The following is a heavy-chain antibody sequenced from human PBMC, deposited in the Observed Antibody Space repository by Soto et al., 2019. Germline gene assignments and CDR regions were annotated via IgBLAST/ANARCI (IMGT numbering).Heavy chain of an antibody. CDR3: ARGKYDWNDPIDY. CDR1: GFTFGTYA. D-gene: IGHD1-20*01. Sequence: QVQLVESGGGVVQPGRSLRLSCAASGFTFGTYAMHWVRQAPGKGLEWVAVTSYDGGNEHYAASVKGRFTISRDNSKNTLYLQMISLRGEDTAVYYCARGKYDWNDPIDYWGQRTLATVSS. V-gene: IGHV3-30*03. CDR2: TSYDGGNE. J-gene: IGHJ4*02.